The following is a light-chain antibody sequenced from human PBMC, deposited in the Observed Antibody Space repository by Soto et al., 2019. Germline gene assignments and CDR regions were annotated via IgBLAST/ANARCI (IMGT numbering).Light chain of an antibody. CDR3: QQYDNSRWT. J-gene: IGKJ1*01. CDR2: GTS. V-gene: IGKV3-20*01. Sequence: EIVLTQSPGTLSLSPGERATLSCGASQSVGSTNLAWYQQKPGQAPRLLIYGTSSRPIGIPDRLSGSGSGTDFTLTISRRETEDFAVYYCQQYDNSRWTFGQGTRVDIK. CDR1: QSVGSTN.